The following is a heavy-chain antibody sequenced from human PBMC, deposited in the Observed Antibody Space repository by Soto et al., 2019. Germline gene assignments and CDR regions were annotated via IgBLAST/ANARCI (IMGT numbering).Heavy chain of an antibody. Sequence: SVKVSCKASGGTFSSYAISWVRQAPGQGLEWMGGIIPIFGTANYAQKFQGRVTITADESTSTAYMELSSLRSEDTAVYYCAISKADSGYDNAFDIWGQGTMVTVSS. CDR1: GGTFSSYA. J-gene: IGHJ3*02. V-gene: IGHV1-69*13. CDR3: AISKADSGYDNAFDI. D-gene: IGHD5-12*01. CDR2: IIPIFGTA.